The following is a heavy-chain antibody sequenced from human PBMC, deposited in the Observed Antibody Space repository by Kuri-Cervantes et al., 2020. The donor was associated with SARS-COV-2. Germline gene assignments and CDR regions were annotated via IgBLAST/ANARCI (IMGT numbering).Heavy chain of an antibody. Sequence: KVSCKASGYSFSSYFIAWVRQMPGKGLEWMGIIYPGDSDTRYSPSFQGQVTISADKSISTAYLQWSSLKASDTAMYYCALKPAPMIEGWFDPWGQGTLVTVSS. J-gene: IGHJ5*02. D-gene: IGHD3-22*01. CDR3: ALKPAPMIEGWFDP. V-gene: IGHV5-51*01. CDR2: IYPGDSDT. CDR1: GYSFSSYF.